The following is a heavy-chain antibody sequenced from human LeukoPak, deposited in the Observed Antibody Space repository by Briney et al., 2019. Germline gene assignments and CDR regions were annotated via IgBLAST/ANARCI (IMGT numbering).Heavy chain of an antibody. CDR1: GFDFDEYG. D-gene: IGHD3-10*01. CDR3: ARDLGSGRGSLGAD. Sequence: GGSLRLSGAATGFDFDEYGMSWVRQTAEKGLEWESGINWNGGTTGYADSVKGRFTVSRDNAKNSLYLQMNNLRAEDTGLYYCARDLGSGRGSLGADWGQGTLVTVSS. CDR2: INWNGGTT. V-gene: IGHV3-20*04. J-gene: IGHJ4*02.